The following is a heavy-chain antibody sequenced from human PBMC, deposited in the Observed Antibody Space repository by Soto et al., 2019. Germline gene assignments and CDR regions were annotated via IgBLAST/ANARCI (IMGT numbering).Heavy chain of an antibody. CDR1: GFTFSGQA. Sequence: DVQLVESGGGLVQPGGSLRLSCVASGFTFSGQAMHWIRQAPGKGLEWVSGIFWTGDSGYADSVKGRFTVSRENAKNSLQLQMHSLTPNDSAIYYCLKDLRSGGLDIWGQGTLVTVSS. D-gene: IGHD3-16*01. CDR2: IFWTGDS. J-gene: IGHJ4*02. V-gene: IGHV3-9*01. CDR3: LKDLRSGGLDI.